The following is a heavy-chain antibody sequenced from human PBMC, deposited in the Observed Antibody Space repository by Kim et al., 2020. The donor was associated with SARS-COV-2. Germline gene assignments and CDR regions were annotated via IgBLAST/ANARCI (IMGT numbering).Heavy chain of an antibody. D-gene: IGHD5-12*01. Sequence: GGSLRLSCAASGFTFSSYGMHWVRQAPGKGLEWVAVISYDGSNKYYADSVKGRFTISRDNSKNTLYLQMNSLRAEDTAVYYCAKGGIGYISPFDPWGQGTLVTVSS. CDR2: ISYDGSNK. CDR3: AKGGIGYISPFDP. V-gene: IGHV3-30*18. J-gene: IGHJ5*02. CDR1: GFTFSSYG.